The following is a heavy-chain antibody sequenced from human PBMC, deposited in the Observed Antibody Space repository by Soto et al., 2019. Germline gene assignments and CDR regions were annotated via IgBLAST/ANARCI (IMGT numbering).Heavy chain of an antibody. D-gene: IGHD6-19*01. J-gene: IGHJ3*02. CDR2: ISPHNDRT. Sequence: QVQLVQSGADVKKPGASVKVFCKASGYNFTSYGISWVRQAPGQGLEWMGWISPHNDRTKYVRRFQDRVTMTTETPTSTVYMELGSLRSDDTAVYYCARDLYYSSGRYFDHDAFDIWGQGTVVTVSS. CDR1: GYNFTSYG. V-gene: IGHV1-18*01. CDR3: ARDLYYSSGRYFDHDAFDI.